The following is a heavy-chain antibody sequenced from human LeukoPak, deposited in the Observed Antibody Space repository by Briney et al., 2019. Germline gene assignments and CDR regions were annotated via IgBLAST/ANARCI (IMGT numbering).Heavy chain of an antibody. V-gene: IGHV3-66*01. Sequence: GGSLRLSCAASGFSVSNNYMTRVRQAPGKGLAWVSVIYSGGQTYYADSVKGRFTISRDNSMNTLYLQMSSLRADDTAVYYCVRGRVGAAWGQGTLVTVSS. CDR3: VRGRVGAA. CDR2: IYSGGQT. CDR1: GFSVSNNY. J-gene: IGHJ5*02. D-gene: IGHD1-26*01.